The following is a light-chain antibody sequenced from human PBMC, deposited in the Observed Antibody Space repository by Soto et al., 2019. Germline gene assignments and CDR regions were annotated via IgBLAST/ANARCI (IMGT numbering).Light chain of an antibody. CDR3: CSYADSYTWV. CDR1: SSDVGSYNY. J-gene: IGLJ3*02. CDR2: DVT. Sequence: QSALTQPRSVSGSPGQSVTISCTGSSSDVGSYNYVSWYQQDPGKAPKLMIYDVTKRPSGVPDRFSGSKSGNTASLTISGLQAKENADYYCCSYADSYTWVFGGGTKLTVL. V-gene: IGLV2-11*01.